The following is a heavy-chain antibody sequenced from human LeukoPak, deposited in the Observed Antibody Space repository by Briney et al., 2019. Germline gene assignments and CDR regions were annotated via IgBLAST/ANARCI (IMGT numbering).Heavy chain of an antibody. Sequence: ASVKVSCKASGYTFTSYDINWVRQATGQGLEWMGWMNPNSGNTGYAQKFQGRVTMTRNTSISTAYMELSSLSSEDTAVYYCARSGLPMVRGVIIKSYYYYGMDVWGQGTTVTVSS. V-gene: IGHV1-8*01. CDR1: GYTFTSYD. D-gene: IGHD3-10*01. J-gene: IGHJ6*02. CDR2: MNPNSGNT. CDR3: ARSGLPMVRGVIIKSYYYYGMDV.